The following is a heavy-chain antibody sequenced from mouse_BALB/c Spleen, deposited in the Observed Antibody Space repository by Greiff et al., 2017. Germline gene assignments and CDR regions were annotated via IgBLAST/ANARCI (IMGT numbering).Heavy chain of an antibody. CDR2: ISYSGST. CDR3: ATGNSGGFDY. CDR1: GYSITSDYA. Sequence: EVKLMESGPGLVKPSQSLSLTCTVTGYSITSDYAWNWIRQFPGNKLEWMGYISYSGSTSYNPSLKSRISITRDTSKNQFFLQLNSVTTEDTATYYCATGNSGGFDYWGQGTTLTVSS. J-gene: IGHJ2*01. V-gene: IGHV3-2*02.